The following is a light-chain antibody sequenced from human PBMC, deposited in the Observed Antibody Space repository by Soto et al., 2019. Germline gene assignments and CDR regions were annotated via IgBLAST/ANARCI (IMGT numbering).Light chain of an antibody. Sequence: QSALTQPASVSGSLGQSITISCIGTSSNIGSYNLVSWYQHQPGKAPKIMIFEGSKRPSGVSNRFSGSRSGNTASLTISGLQAEDEADYYCCSFAGSGTQYVFGPGTKVTVL. V-gene: IGLV2-23*01. CDR3: CSFAGSGTQYV. CDR2: EGS. CDR1: SSNIGSYNL. J-gene: IGLJ1*01.